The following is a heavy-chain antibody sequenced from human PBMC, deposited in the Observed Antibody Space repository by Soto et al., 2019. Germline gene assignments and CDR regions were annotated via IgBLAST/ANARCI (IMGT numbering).Heavy chain of an antibody. J-gene: IGHJ5*02. Sequence: SETLSLTCPVSGGSANSYYWYWIRQPPGKGLEWIGFIYYNGDTKYNPSLKTRVTISVDMSKNQFSLKLNSVTAADTAVDYCERADQSYLMPCFDACGQGALVT. CDR1: GGSANSYY. D-gene: IGHD2-2*01. V-gene: IGHV4-59*02. CDR2: IYYNGDT. CDR3: ERADQSYLMPCFDA.